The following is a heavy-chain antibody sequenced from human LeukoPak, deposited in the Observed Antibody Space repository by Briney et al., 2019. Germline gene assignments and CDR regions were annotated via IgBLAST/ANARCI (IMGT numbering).Heavy chain of an antibody. CDR3: ARDGPALDP. CDR1: GGSISSGSYY. V-gene: IGHV4-61*02. Sequence: SQTLSLTCTVSGGSISSGSYYWSWIRRPAGKGLEWIGLIYTSRSTNYNPSLKSRVTISVDTSKNQFSLKLSSVTAADTAVYYCARDGPALDPWGQGTLVTVSS. J-gene: IGHJ5*02. CDR2: IYTSRST.